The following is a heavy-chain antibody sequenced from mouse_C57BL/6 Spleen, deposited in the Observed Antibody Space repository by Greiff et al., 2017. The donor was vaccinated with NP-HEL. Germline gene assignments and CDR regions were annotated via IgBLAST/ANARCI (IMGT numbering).Heavy chain of an antibody. V-gene: IGHV1-82*01. CDR2: IYPGDGDT. Sequence: QVQLQQSGPELVKPGASVKISCKASGYAFSSSWMNWVKQRPGKGLEWIGRIYPGDGDTNYNGKFKGKATLTADKSSSTAYMQLSSLTSEDSAVYFCARDGYYYGTPKDWGQGTLVTVSA. J-gene: IGHJ3*01. CDR1: GYAFSSSW. CDR3: ARDGYYYGTPKD. D-gene: IGHD1-1*01.